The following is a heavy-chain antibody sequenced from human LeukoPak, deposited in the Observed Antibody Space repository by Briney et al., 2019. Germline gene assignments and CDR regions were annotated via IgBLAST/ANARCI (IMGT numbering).Heavy chain of an antibody. J-gene: IGHJ4*02. V-gene: IGHV3-30*02. CDR2: IRFDGSNK. CDR3: ATEAPYYDSSVEVDY. D-gene: IGHD3-22*01. CDR1: GFTFRTYG. Sequence: GGSLRLSCAASGFTFRTYGMHWVRQAPGKGLEWVAFIRFDGSNKYYADSVKGRFTISRDNAKNSLYLQMNSLSAEDTAVYFCATEAPYYDSSVEVDYWGQGTLVTVSS.